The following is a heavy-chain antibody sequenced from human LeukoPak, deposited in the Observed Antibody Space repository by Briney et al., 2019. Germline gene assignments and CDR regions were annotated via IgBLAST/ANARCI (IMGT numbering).Heavy chain of an antibody. CDR1: GGPISSYY. CDR3: ARDRQQLVPWYYYYMDV. J-gene: IGHJ6*03. V-gene: IGHV4-4*07. CDR2: IYTSGST. D-gene: IGHD6-13*01. Sequence: PSETLSLTCTVSGGPISSYYWSWIRQPAGKGLEWIGRIYTSGSTNYNPSLKSRVTMSVDTSKNQFSLKLSSVTAADTAVYYCARDRQQLVPWYYYYMDVWGKGTTVTVS.